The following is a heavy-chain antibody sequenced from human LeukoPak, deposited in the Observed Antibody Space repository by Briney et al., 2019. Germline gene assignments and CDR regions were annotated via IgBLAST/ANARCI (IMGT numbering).Heavy chain of an antibody. CDR2: ISHGSSYI. CDR3: AKGQGYLLDF. Sequence: TGGSLRLSCAASGFTFGSYSMNWVRQAPGKGLEWVSSISHGSSYIYYADSVKSRFTISRDNSKNTLHLEMNNLRSDDTAVYYCAKGQGYLLDFWGQGSLVTVSS. CDR1: GFTFGSYS. D-gene: IGHD1-1*01. J-gene: IGHJ4*02. V-gene: IGHV3-21*04.